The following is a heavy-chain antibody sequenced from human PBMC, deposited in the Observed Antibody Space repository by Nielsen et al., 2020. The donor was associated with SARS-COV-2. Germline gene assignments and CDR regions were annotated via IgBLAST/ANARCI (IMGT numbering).Heavy chain of an antibody. CDR3: AKEEVIGYCSGGSCHYYYYGMDV. CDR1: GFTFDDYA. J-gene: IGHJ6*02. V-gene: IGHV3-9*01. Sequence: GGSLRLSCAASGFTFDDYAMHWVRQAPGKGLGWVSGISWNSGSIGYADSVKGRFTISRDNAKNSLYLQMNSLRAEDTALYYCAKEEVIGYCSGGSCHYYYYGMDVWGQGTTVTVSS. CDR2: ISWNSGSI. D-gene: IGHD2-15*01.